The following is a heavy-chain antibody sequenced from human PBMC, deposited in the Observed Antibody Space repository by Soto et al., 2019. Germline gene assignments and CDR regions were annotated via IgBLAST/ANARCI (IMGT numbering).Heavy chain of an antibody. V-gene: IGHV4-34*01. CDR1: GGSFSGYY. CDR3: ARGVIITTLTYYYYYMDV. D-gene: IGHD3-22*01. J-gene: IGHJ6*03. Sequence: SETLSLTCAVYGGSFSGYYWSWIRQPPGKGLEWIGEINHSGSTNYNPSLKSRVTISVDTSKNQFSLKLSSVTAADTAVYYCARGVIITTLTYYYYYMDVWGKGTTVTVSS. CDR2: INHSGST.